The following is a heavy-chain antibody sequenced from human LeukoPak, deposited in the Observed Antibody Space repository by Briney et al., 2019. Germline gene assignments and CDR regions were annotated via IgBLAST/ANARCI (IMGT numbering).Heavy chain of an antibody. V-gene: IGHV1-2*02. Sequence: ASVKVSCKASGYTFTGYYMHWVRQAPGQGLEWMGWINPNSGGTNYAQKFQGRVTMTRDTSISTAYMELSRLRSDDTAVYYCARVMGTYCGGDCYSGFDYWGQGTLVIVSS. CDR2: INPNSGGT. CDR3: ARVMGTYCGGDCYSGFDY. J-gene: IGHJ4*02. CDR1: GYTFTGYY. D-gene: IGHD2-21*01.